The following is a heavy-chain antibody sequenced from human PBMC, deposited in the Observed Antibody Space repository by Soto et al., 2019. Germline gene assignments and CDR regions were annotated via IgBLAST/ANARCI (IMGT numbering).Heavy chain of an antibody. CDR2: IYYSGST. D-gene: IGHD1-1*01. CDR3: AREDDMDYYYGMDV. Sequence: PSETLSLTCTVSGGSISSGGYYWSWIRQHPGKGLEWIGYIYYSGSTYYNPSLKSRVTISVDTSKNQFSLKLSSVTAADTAVYYCAREDDMDYYYGMDVWGQGTTVTVSS. V-gene: IGHV4-31*03. CDR1: GGSISSGGYY. J-gene: IGHJ6*02.